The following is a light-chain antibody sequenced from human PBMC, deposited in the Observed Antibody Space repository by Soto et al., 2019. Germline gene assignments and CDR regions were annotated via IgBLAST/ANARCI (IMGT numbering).Light chain of an antibody. Sequence: DIQMTQSTSSLSASVGDRVTITCRASQSISSYLNWYQQKPGKAPKLLIYAASSLQSGVPSRFSGSGSGTDFTVTISSLQPEDFATYYCQQSYSMPRTFGGGTKVDI. J-gene: IGKJ4*01. CDR1: QSISSY. CDR3: QQSYSMPRT. V-gene: IGKV1-39*01. CDR2: AAS.